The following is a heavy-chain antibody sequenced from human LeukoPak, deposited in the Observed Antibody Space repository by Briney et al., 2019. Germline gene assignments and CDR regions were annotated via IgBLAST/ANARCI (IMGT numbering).Heavy chain of an antibody. CDR1: GFTFSRYA. V-gene: IGHV4-34*08. CDR2: INHSGST. CDR3: ATLTYGSGRWGLSEGY. Sequence: KPGGSLRLSCAASGFTFSRYAMNWVRQPPGKGLEWIGEINHSGSTNYNPSLKSRVTISVDTSKNQFSLKLSSVTAADTAVYYCATLTYGSGRWGLSEGYWGQGTLVTVSS. J-gene: IGHJ4*02. D-gene: IGHD3-10*01.